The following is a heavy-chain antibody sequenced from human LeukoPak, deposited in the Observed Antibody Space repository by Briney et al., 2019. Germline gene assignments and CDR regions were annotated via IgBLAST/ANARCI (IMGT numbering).Heavy chain of an antibody. Sequence: SVKVSCKASGGTFSSYAISWVRQAPGQGLEWMGGIIPIFGTANYAQKFQGRVTITAGESTSTAYMELSSLRSEDTAVYYCARGLGCSSTSCPPNWFDPWGQGTLVTVSS. D-gene: IGHD2-2*01. CDR1: GGTFSSYA. J-gene: IGHJ5*02. CDR2: IIPIFGTA. V-gene: IGHV1-69*13. CDR3: ARGLGCSSTSCPPNWFDP.